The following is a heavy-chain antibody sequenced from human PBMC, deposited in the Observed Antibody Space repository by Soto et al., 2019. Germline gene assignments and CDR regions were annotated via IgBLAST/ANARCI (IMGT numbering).Heavy chain of an antibody. CDR3: AKDISSGWYAFDY. CDR2: ISGSGGST. J-gene: IGHJ4*02. Sequence: GGSLRISCAASGFTFSSYAMSWVRQAPGKGLEWVSAISGSGGSTYYADSVKGRFTISRDNSKNTLYLQMNSLRAEDTAVYYCAKDISSGWYAFDYWGQGTLVTVSS. V-gene: IGHV3-23*01. D-gene: IGHD6-19*01. CDR1: GFTFSSYA.